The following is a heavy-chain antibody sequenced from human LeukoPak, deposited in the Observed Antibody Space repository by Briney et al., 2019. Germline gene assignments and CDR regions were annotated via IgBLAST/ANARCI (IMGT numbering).Heavy chain of an antibody. V-gene: IGHV4-34*01. J-gene: IGHJ4*02. D-gene: IGHD4-17*01. Sequence: PSETLSLTCAVYGGSFSDYYWSWIRQPPGKGLEWIGEINHSGSTNYNPSLKSRVTISVDTSKNQFSLKLSSVTAADTAVYYCARGPAATGSEAYGDYPRHFDYWGQGTLVTVSS. CDR3: ARGPAATGSEAYGDYPRHFDY. CDR1: GGSFSDYY. CDR2: INHSGST.